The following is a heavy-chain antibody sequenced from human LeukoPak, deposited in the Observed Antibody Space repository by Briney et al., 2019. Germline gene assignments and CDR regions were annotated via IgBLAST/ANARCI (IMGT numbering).Heavy chain of an antibody. V-gene: IGHV4-38-2*02. CDR3: ARVPNSSGWENWFDP. D-gene: IGHD6-19*01. J-gene: IGHJ5*02. CDR1: GYSISSGYY. Sequence: PSETLSLTCTVSGYSISSGYYWGWIRQPPGKGLEWIGSIYHSGSTYYNPSLKSRVTISVDTSKNQFSLKLSSVTAADTAVYYCARVPNSSGWENWFDPWGQGTLSPSPQ. CDR2: IYHSGST.